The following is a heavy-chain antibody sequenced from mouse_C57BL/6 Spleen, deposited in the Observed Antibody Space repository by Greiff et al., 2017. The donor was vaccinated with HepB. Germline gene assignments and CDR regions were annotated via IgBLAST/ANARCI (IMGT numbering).Heavy chain of an antibody. CDR1: GYTFTDYY. D-gene: IGHD1-1*01. Sequence: QVQLKESGPELVKPGASVKISCKASGYTFTDYYINWVKQRPGQGLEWIGWIFPGSGSTYYNEKFKGKATLTVDKSSSTAYMLLSSLTSEDSAVYFCARDGVATGWFAYWGQGTLVTVSA. CDR3: ARDGVATGWFAY. J-gene: IGHJ3*01. CDR2: IFPGSGST. V-gene: IGHV1-75*01.